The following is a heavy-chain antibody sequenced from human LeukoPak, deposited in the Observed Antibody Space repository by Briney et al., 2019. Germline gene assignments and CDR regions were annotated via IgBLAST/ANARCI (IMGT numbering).Heavy chain of an antibody. CDR3: ARDRYLDF. CDR1: GFTVSSTY. Sequence: PGGSLRLSCAASGFTVSSTYMSWVRQAPGKGLEWVSLINGGEGPYYADSVKGRFTTSTDNSKNTLSLQMTSLRAEDTAMYYCARDRYLDFWGQGTLVTVSS. V-gene: IGHV3-53*01. J-gene: IGHJ4*01. CDR2: INGGEGP.